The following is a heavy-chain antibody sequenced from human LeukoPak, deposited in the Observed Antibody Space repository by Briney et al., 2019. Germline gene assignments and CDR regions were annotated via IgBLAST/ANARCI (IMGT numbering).Heavy chain of an antibody. CDR3: TTVRREKIVVVVAATRGQGYFDY. Sequence: AGGSLRLSCAAAGFTFSNAWMSWVRQAAGKGLEWVGRIKRRTDGGTTDYAAPVQGRFTLSRDDSKNTLYLQMNSLKTEDTAVYYCTTVRREKIVVVVAATRGQGYFDYWGQGTLVTVSS. CDR2: IKRRTDGGTT. V-gene: IGHV3-15*01. D-gene: IGHD2-15*01. CDR1: GFTFSNAW. J-gene: IGHJ4*02.